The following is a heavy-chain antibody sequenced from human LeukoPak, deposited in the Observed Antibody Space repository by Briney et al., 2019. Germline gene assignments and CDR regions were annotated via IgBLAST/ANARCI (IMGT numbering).Heavy chain of an antibody. Sequence: GGSLRLSCAASGFTFSTYTMNWVRQAPGKGLEGVSSISSSSSYIYYADSVKGRFTISRDNAKNSLYLQMNSLRAEDTAVYYCAREYSGSLRSGVDYWGQGTLVTVSS. D-gene: IGHD1-26*01. CDR1: GFTFSTYT. V-gene: IGHV3-21*01. CDR3: AREYSGSLRSGVDY. CDR2: ISSSSSYI. J-gene: IGHJ4*02.